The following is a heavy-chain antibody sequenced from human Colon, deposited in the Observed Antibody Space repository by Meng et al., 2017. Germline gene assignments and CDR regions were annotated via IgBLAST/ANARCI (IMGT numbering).Heavy chain of an antibody. D-gene: IGHD3-10*01. CDR2: VFASGGST. CDR3: ARDLYGSGRFDY. CDR1: GYIFTDYE. V-gene: IGHV1-46*01. Sequence: QETLVHAWAEGKKPGASGRVSCKASGYIFTDYEMHWVRQAPGQRLEWMGTVFASGGSTRYALKFRGRVTMTSDTSTNTVYMELSSLTSEDVAVYYCARDLYGSGRFDYWGQGTLVTVSS. J-gene: IGHJ4*02.